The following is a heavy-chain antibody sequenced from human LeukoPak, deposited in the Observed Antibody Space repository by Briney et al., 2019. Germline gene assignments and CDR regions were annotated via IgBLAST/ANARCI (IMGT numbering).Heavy chain of an antibody. CDR1: GFAFTAYG. Sequence: GGSLRLSCAASGFAFTAYGMNWVRQAPGKGLEWVANIKQDGSEKYYVDSVKGRFTISRDNAKNSLYLQMSSLRAEDTAVYYCARDRTTVTTRVHYYYYMDAWGKGTTVTVSS. V-gene: IGHV3-7*01. D-gene: IGHD4-11*01. J-gene: IGHJ6*03. CDR3: ARDRTTVTTRVHYYYYMDA. CDR2: IKQDGSEK.